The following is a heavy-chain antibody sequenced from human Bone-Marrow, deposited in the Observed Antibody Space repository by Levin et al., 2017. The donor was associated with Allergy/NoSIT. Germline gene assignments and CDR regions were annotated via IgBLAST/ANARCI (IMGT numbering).Heavy chain of an antibody. CDR3: ARAGDGDYRFDY. CDR1: GFSLSTYGMR. D-gene: IGHD4-17*01. CDR2: IDWDDDK. J-gene: IGHJ4*02. Sequence: SGPTLVKPTQTLTLTCTFSGFSLSTYGMRVSWIRQPPGKALEWLARIDWDDDKFYSTSLKTRLTISKDTSKNQVVLTMTNMDPVDTATYYCARAGDGDYRFDYWGQGTLVTVSS. V-gene: IGHV2-70*04.